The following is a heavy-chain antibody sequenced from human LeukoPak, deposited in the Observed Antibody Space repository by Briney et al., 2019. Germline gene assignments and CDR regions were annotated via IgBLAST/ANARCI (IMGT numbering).Heavy chain of an antibody. Sequence: GSPRLSCAASGFTFSEHWMTWVRQAPGKGLEWIGEINHSGSTNYNPSLKSRVTISVDTSKNQFSLKLSSVTAADTAVYYCARAFDGTRESITMIVAAFDYWGQGTLVTVSS. CDR1: GFTFSEHW. V-gene: IGHV4-34*01. CDR2: INHSGST. J-gene: IGHJ4*02. CDR3: ARAFDGTRESITMIVAAFDY. D-gene: IGHD3-22*01.